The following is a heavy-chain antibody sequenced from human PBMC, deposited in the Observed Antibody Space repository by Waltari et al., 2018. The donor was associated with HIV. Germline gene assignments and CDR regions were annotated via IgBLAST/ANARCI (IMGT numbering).Heavy chain of an antibody. CDR1: GFVFSSYR. CDR3: VRDPKTSWGELDY. J-gene: IGHJ4*02. CDR2: ISSSCATI. V-gene: IGHV3-48*02. Sequence: EVQLVASGGGLVEPEESLRLHCAASGFVFSSYRINWVRQAPREGLELISFISSSCATIYYADFLKCRFTVSRDNAENSLYLQMNSLRDEDTAVYYCVRDPKTSWGELDYWGQGTLVAVSS. D-gene: IGHD3-16*01.